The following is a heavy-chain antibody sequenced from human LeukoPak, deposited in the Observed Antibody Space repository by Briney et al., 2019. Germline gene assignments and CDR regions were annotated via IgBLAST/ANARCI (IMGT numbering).Heavy chain of an antibody. V-gene: IGHV1-8*03. CDR2: MNPNSGNT. D-gene: IGHD3-3*01. J-gene: IGHJ5*02. CDR1: GYTFTSYD. Sequence: ASLKVSCKASGYTFTSYDINWVRQATGQGLEWMGWMNPNSGNTGYAQKFQGRVIITRNTSISTAYMELSSLRSDDTAVYYCARALRVNWFDPWGQGTLVTVSS. CDR3: ARALRVNWFDP.